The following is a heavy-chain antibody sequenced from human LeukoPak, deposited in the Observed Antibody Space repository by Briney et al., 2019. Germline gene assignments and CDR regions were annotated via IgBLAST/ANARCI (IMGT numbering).Heavy chain of an antibody. V-gene: IGHV4-59*01. CDR1: GGSISSYY. J-gene: IGHJ4*02. Sequence: SETLSLTCTVSGGSISSYYWSWIRQPPGKGLEWIGYIYYSGSTNYNPSLKSRVTISVDTSKNQFSLKLSSVTAADTAVYYCAKDVQDIVVVLAATTFDYWGQGTLVTVSS. CDR3: AKDVQDIVVVLAATTFDY. CDR2: IYYSGST. D-gene: IGHD2-15*01.